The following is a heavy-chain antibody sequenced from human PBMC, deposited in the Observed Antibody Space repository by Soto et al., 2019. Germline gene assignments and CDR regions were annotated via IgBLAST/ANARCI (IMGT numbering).Heavy chain of an antibody. CDR2: INAGNGNT. J-gene: IGHJ6*02. V-gene: IGHV1-3*01. Sequence: GPSVKVSCKSSGYTVSIYDMDWVRQAPGQWLEWMGGINAGNGNTKYSQKFQGRVTITRDTSASTAYMELSSLRSEDTALYYCASGITMVRGSYGMDVWGQGTTVTVSS. CDR3: ASGITMVRGSYGMDV. CDR1: GYTVSIYD. D-gene: IGHD3-10*01.